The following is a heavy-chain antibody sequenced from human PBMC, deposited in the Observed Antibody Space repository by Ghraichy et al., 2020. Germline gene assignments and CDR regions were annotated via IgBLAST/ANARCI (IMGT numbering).Heavy chain of an antibody. CDR2: IIPIFGTA. J-gene: IGHJ1*01. Sequence: SVKVSCKASGGTFSSYAISWVRQAPGQGLEWMGGIIPIFGTANYAQKFQGRVTITADESTSTAYMELSSLRSEDTAVYYCARGLPKTYYYDHFQHWGQGTLVTVSS. CDR3: ARGLPKTYYYDHFQH. V-gene: IGHV1-69*13. CDR1: GGTFSSYA. D-gene: IGHD3-22*01.